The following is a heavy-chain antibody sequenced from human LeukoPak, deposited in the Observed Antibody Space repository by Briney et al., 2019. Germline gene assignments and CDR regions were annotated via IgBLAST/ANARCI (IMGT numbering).Heavy chain of an antibody. CDR1: GGSISSSSYY. CDR3: ASLHTPGYFDY. D-gene: IGHD1-14*01. J-gene: IGHJ4*02. V-gene: IGHV4-39*01. Sequence: SETLSLTCTVSGGSISSSSYYWGWIRQPPGKGLEWIGTIYYSGSTYYHPSLKSRLTISVDTSKNQFSLKLSSVTAADTAVYYCASLHTPGYFDYWGQGTLVTVSS. CDR2: IYYSGST.